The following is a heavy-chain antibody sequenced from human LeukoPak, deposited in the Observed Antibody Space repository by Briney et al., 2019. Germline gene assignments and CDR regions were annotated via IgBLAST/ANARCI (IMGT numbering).Heavy chain of an antibody. Sequence: PSETLSLTCAVYGGSFSGYYWSWIRQPPGKGLEWIGEINDSGSTNYNPSLKSRVTISVDQSKNQFSLKLSSVTAADTAVYYCARNRRYCSGGSCYIWFDPWGQGTLVTVSS. CDR1: GGSFSGYY. D-gene: IGHD2-15*01. CDR3: ARNRRYCSGGSCYIWFDP. J-gene: IGHJ5*02. V-gene: IGHV4-34*01. CDR2: INDSGST.